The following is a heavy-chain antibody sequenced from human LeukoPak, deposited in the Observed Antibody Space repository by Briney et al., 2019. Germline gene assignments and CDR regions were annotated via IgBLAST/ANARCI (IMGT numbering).Heavy chain of an antibody. D-gene: IGHD3-10*01. CDR3: ARALYYYGSGSYPLADI. J-gene: IGHJ3*02. V-gene: IGHV4-4*02. CDR1: GGSISSSNW. Sequence: SGTLSLTCAVSGGSISSSNWWSWVRQPPGKGREWIGEIYHSGSTNYNPSLKSRVTISVDKSKNQFSLKLSSVTAADTAVYYCARALYYYGSGSYPLADIWGQGTMVTVSS. CDR2: IYHSGST.